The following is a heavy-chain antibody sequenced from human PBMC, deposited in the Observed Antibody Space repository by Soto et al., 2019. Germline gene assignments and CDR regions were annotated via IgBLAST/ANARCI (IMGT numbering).Heavy chain of an antibody. J-gene: IGHJ4*02. CDR3: ARGTIVLMVYAPSYYFDY. D-gene: IGHD2-8*01. V-gene: IGHV4-30-2*05. Sequence: TLSLTCAVSGGSISSGGYSWSWIRQPPGKGLECIVYIYHSGSTYYNLSLKSRVTISLDTSKNQFSLKLSSVTAADTAVYYCARGTIVLMVYAPSYYFDYWGQGTLVTVSS. CDR2: IYHSGST. CDR1: GGSISSGGYS.